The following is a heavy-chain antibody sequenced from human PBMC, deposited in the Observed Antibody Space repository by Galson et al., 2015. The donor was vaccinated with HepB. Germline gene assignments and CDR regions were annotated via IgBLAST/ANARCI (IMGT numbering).Heavy chain of an antibody. CDR1: GFTFSSYG. D-gene: IGHD3-10*01. V-gene: IGHV3-30*02. J-gene: IGHJ4*02. CDR3: AKDPRPLWFGELLTRGAPGGFAY. CDR2: IRYDGSNK. Sequence: SLRLSCAASGFTFSSYGMHWVRQAPGKGLEWVAFIRYDGSNKYYADSVKGRFTISRDNSKNTLYLQMNSLRAEDTAVYYCAKDPRPLWFGELLTRGAPGGFAYWGQGTLVTVSS.